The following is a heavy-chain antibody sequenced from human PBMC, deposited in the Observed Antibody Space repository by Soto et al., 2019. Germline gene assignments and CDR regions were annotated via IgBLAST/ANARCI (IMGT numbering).Heavy chain of an antibody. V-gene: IGHV4-59*01. CDR1: GGSISGYY. D-gene: IGHD5-18*01. J-gene: IGHJ4*02. Sequence: QVQLQESGPGLVKPSETLSLTCNVSGGSISGYYWSWIRQAPGKGLQWIGYIFHSGSTSYNPSLRSRVTISVDTSKNQFSLKVNSVTAADTAVYYCAKVRGYASGWRYFDYWGQRTLVTVSS. CDR3: AKVRGYASGWRYFDY. CDR2: IFHSGST.